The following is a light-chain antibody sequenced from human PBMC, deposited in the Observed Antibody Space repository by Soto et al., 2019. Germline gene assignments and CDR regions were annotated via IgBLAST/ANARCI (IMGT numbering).Light chain of an antibody. J-gene: IGKJ5*01. V-gene: IGKV3-20*01. CDR1: QSVSSSY. CDR2: GAS. Sequence: EIVLTPSPGTLSLSPGERATLSCRASQSVSSSYLAWYQQKPGQAPRLLIYGASSRATGIPDRFSGSGSGTDFTLTISRLEPEDFAVYYCQRGITFGQGTRLEIK. CDR3: QRGIT.